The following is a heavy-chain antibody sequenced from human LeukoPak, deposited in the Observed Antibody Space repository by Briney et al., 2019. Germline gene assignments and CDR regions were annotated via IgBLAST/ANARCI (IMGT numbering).Heavy chain of an antibody. D-gene: IGHD3-22*01. CDR2: ISGSGGST. CDR3: AKGVYYDSSGPFDY. Sequence: GESLKISCAASGFTFSSYAMSWVRQAPGKGLEWVSAISGSGGSTYYADSVKGRFTISRDNSKNTLYLQMNSLRAEDTAVYYCAKGVYYDSSGPFDYWGQGTLVTVSS. CDR1: GFTFSSYA. J-gene: IGHJ4*02. V-gene: IGHV3-23*01.